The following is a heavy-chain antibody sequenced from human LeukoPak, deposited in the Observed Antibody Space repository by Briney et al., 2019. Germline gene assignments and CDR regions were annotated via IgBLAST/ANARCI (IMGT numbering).Heavy chain of an antibody. CDR2: TYFSGST. CDR1: GGSISSTTYY. J-gene: IGHJ4*02. Sequence: SETLSLTCTVSGGSISSTTYYWGWIRQPPGKGLEWIGRTYFSGSTFYNPSLKSRVTISVDTSKDQFSLRLSSVTAADTAVYFCVRQYTSSKNPPDFWGQGTLVTVSS. D-gene: IGHD6-13*01. CDR3: VRQYTSSKNPPDF. V-gene: IGHV4-39*01.